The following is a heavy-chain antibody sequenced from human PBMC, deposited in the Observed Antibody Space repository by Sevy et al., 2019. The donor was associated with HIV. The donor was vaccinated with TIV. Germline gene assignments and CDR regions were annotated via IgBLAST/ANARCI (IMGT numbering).Heavy chain of an antibody. J-gene: IGHJ4*02. V-gene: IGHV3-23*01. CDR2: IGGSGGST. CDR3: ATDRISDWFFDS. Sequence: GGSLRLSCTASGFTFTDYVMNLVRQAPGRGLEWVSSIGGSGGSTHYSDSVKGRFTISRDNSKNTLYLQMNSLRAEDTAVYYCATDRISDWFFDSWGQGTLVTVSS. D-gene: IGHD3-9*01. CDR1: GFTFTDYV.